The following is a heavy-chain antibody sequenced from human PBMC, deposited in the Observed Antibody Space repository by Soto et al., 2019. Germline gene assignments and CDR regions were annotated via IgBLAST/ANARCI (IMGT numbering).Heavy chain of an antibody. CDR1: GGSISSGGYY. Sequence: SETLSLTCTVSGGSISSGGYYWIWIRQHPGKGLEWIGYNYYSGITYYNPSLKSRVTISLDTSKNQFSLKLSSVTAADTAVYYCARGSSIAGLYYGMDVWGQGTTVT. CDR2: NYYSGIT. D-gene: IGHD6-6*01. J-gene: IGHJ6*02. V-gene: IGHV4-31*03. CDR3: ARGSSIAGLYYGMDV.